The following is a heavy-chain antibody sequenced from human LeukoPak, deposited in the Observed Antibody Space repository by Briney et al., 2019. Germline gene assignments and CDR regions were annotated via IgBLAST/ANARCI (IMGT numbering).Heavy chain of an antibody. Sequence: PGGSLRLSCAASGFTFGTYSMNWVRQAPGQGLEWVSYISSGSSTIYSADSVKGRFTISRDNAKNSLYLQMNSLRAEDTAVYYCARENDYGGNFRYGYFDYWGQGTLVTVSS. CDR1: GFTFGTYS. J-gene: IGHJ4*02. V-gene: IGHV3-48*01. D-gene: IGHD4-23*01. CDR3: ARENDYGGNFRYGYFDY. CDR2: ISSGSSTI.